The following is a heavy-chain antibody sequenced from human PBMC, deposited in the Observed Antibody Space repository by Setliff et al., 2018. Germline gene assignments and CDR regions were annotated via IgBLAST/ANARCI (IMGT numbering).Heavy chain of an antibody. J-gene: IGHJ4*02. D-gene: IGHD3-22*01. CDR3: ARDDPHHYDVSGYSVGYFDY. CDR1: GGSVGNSHYY. Sequence: SETLSLTCTVSGGSVGNSHYYWSWVRQSAGKGLEWIGRIYTTWSTNYNPSLRSRVSISLDTSKSQFFLKLNSVTAADTAVYFCARDDPHHYDVSGYSVGYFDYWGLETLLVTVSS. CDR2: IYTTWST. V-gene: IGHV4-61*02.